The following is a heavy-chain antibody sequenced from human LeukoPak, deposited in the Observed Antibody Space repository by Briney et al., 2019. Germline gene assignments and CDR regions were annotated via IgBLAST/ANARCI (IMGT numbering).Heavy chain of an antibody. J-gene: IGHJ4*02. Sequence: GGSLRLSCAASGFTFSSYGMSWVRQAPGKGLEWVSAISGSGGSTYYADSVKGRFTISRDNSKNTLYLQMNSLRAEDTAVYYCAKVGGYNYGYPTYWGQGTLVTVSS. CDR1: GFTFSSYG. V-gene: IGHV3-23*01. CDR2: ISGSGGST. CDR3: AKVGGYNYGYPTY. D-gene: IGHD5-18*01.